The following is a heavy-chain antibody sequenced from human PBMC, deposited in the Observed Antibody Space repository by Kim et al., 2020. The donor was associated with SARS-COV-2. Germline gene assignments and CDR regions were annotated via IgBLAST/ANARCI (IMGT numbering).Heavy chain of an antibody. J-gene: IGHJ6*02. Sequence: SVKVSCKASGGTFSSYAISWVRQAPGQGLEWMGGIIPIFGTANYAQKFQGRVTITADESTSTAYMELSSLRSEDTAVYYCARDQGPITGTTDYYYGMDVWGQGTTVTVSS. CDR3: ARDQGPITGTTDYYYGMDV. CDR1: GGTFSSYA. D-gene: IGHD1-20*01. V-gene: IGHV1-69*13. CDR2: IIPIFGTA.